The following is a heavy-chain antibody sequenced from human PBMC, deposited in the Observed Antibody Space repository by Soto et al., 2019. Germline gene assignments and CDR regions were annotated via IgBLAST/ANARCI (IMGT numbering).Heavy chain of an antibody. D-gene: IGHD3-10*01. V-gene: IGHV4-39*01. CDR1: GGSISSSSYY. J-gene: IGHJ6*02. Sequence: LSLTGTVTGGSISSSSYYWGWIRQPPGKGLEWIGSIYYSGSTYYNPSLKSRVTISVDTSKNQFSLKLSSVTAAETAVYYCATTGPILLWFGEPRTMDVWGQGTTVTV. CDR2: IYYSGST. CDR3: ATTGPILLWFGEPRTMDV.